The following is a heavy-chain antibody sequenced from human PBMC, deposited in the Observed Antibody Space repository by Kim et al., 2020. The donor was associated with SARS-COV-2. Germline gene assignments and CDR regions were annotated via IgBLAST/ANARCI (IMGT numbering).Heavy chain of an antibody. CDR3: ARDLPLELLRYYYYYGMDV. V-gene: IGHV3-21*01. D-gene: IGHD1-7*01. J-gene: IGHJ6*02. Sequence: GGSLRLSCAASGFTFSSYSMNWVRQAPGKGLEWVSSISSSSSYIYYADSVKGRFTISRDNAKNSLYLQMNSLRAEDTAVYYCARDLPLELLRYYYYYGMDVWGQGTTVTVSS. CDR1: GFTFSSYS. CDR2: ISSSSSYI.